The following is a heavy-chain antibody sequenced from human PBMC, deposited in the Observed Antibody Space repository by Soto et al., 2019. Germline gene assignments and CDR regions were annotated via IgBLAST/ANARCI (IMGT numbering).Heavy chain of an antibody. J-gene: IGHJ4*02. D-gene: IGHD3-22*01. CDR1: GGSFSGYY. Sequence: TSETLSLTCAVYGGSFSGYYWSWIRQPPGKGLEWIGYIYYSGSTNYNPSLKRRVTISVDMSKNQFSLKLSSVTAADTGVYYCARVKQYYDTSGRAYYFDHWGQGALVTVSS. V-gene: IGHV4-59*01. CDR2: IYYSGST. CDR3: ARVKQYYDTSGRAYYFDH.